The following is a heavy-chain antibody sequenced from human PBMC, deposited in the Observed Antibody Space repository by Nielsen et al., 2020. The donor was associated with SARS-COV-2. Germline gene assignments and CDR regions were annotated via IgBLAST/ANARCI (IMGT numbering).Heavy chain of an antibody. Sequence: GGSLRLSCAASGFTFSSYGMHWVRQAPGKGLEWVAVIWYDGSNKYYADSVKGRFTISRDNSKNTLYLQMNSLRAEDTAVYYCASGQYCSSTSCYDAFDIWGQGTMVTVSS. CDR2: IWYDGSNK. D-gene: IGHD2-2*01. CDR3: ASGQYCSSTSCYDAFDI. J-gene: IGHJ3*02. V-gene: IGHV3-33*01. CDR1: GFTFSSYG.